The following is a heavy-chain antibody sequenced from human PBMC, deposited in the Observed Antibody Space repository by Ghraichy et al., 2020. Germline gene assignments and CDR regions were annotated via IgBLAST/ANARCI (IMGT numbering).Heavy chain of an antibody. CDR3: ALNWDFDY. Sequence: SETLSLTCAVSGGSFGGYHLSWIRQPPGKGLEWIGEIDYRGKTDYNTALKSRVTISADTSRSHFSLTLRSVTAAETAIYYCALNWDFDYWGQGMLVAVSS. V-gene: IGHV4-34*01. CDR1: GGSFGGYH. J-gene: IGHJ4*02. CDR2: IDYRGKT. D-gene: IGHD1-26*01.